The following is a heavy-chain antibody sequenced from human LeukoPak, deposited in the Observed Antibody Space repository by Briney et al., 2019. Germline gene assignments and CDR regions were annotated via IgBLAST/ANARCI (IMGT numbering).Heavy chain of an antibody. Sequence: GGSLRLSCAASGFTFSGYGLRWVRQAPGKGLEWVGVIRYDGSNKYYADSVKARFTISRDNSKNTLYLQMNSLRAEDTAVYYCATGTTGLYDSSGYHDYWGQGTLVTVSS. J-gene: IGHJ4*02. CDR2: IRYDGSNK. CDR1: GFTFSGYG. CDR3: ATGTTGLYDSSGYHDY. V-gene: IGHV3-33*01. D-gene: IGHD3-22*01.